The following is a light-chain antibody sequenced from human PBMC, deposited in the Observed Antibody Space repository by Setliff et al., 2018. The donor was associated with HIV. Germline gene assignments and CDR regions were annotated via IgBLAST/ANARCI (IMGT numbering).Light chain of an antibody. CDR3: SSITTGGASDV. J-gene: IGLJ1*01. V-gene: IGLV2-14*03. CDR2: DVT. Sequence: QSVLTQPASVSGSPGQSITISCTGTSNDIGAYNRVSWFQQLPGKVPKLMIYDVTHRPSGTSSRFSGSQSGNTASLTISGLQAGDEADYYCSSITTGGASDVFGTGTKVTVL. CDR1: SNDIGAYNR.